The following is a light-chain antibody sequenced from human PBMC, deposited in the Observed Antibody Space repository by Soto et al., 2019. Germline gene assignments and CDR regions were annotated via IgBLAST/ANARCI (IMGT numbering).Light chain of an antibody. CDR2: LNSDGSH. CDR1: SGHTTYA. V-gene: IGLV4-69*01. Sequence: QLVLTQSPSASASLGASVKLTCTLSSGHTTYAIAWHQQQPEKGPRYLMKLNSDGSHSKGDGIPDRFSGSNSGAERYLTISSLHSEDEADYYCQTWGTGIVVFGGGTKLTVL. J-gene: IGLJ2*01. CDR3: QTWGTGIVV.